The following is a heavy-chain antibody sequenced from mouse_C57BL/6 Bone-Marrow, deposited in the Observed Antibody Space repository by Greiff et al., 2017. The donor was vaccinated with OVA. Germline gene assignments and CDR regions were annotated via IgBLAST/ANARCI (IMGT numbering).Heavy chain of an antibody. CDR1: GFTFSDYY. Sequence: EVQLVESEGGLVQPGSSMKLSCTASGFTFSDYYMAWVRQVPEKGLEWVANINYDGSSTYYLDSLKSRFIISRDNAKNILYLQMSSLKSEDTATYYCAREDYYGSSEGEMDYWGQGTSVTVSS. J-gene: IGHJ4*01. V-gene: IGHV5-16*01. D-gene: IGHD1-1*01. CDR2: INYDGSST. CDR3: AREDYYGSSEGEMDY.